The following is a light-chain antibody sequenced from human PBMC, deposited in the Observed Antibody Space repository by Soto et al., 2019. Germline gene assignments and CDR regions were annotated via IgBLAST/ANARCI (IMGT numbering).Light chain of an antibody. CDR3: QQYGNLPIT. V-gene: IGKV1-33*01. J-gene: IGKJ5*01. CDR1: QDISNN. CDR2: DAS. Sequence: DIQMPQSPSSLSASIGDRVTITCQASQDISNNLNWYHHKPGKAPKLLIYDASTLETGVPSRFSGSASGTDFTFTIISLQPEDIATYYCQQYGNLPITFGQGTRLEI.